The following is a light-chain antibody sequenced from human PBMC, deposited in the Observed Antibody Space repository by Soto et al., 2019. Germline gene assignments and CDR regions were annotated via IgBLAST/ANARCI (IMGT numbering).Light chain of an antibody. CDR2: DVS. J-gene: IGKJ1*01. Sequence: EIVLTQSPGTLSLSPGERATLSCRSSQSVSSSYLAWYQQKPGQAPRLLIYDVSSRATGIPDRFSGSGSGTSFTLTISRLEPEEFAVYYCQQYGSSPTFGQGTKVEIK. CDR1: QSVSSSY. V-gene: IGKV3-20*01. CDR3: QQYGSSPT.